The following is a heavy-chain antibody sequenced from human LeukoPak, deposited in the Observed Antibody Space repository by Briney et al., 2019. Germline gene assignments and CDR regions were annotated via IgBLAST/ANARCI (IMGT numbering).Heavy chain of an antibody. CDR3: AREVVTILPFES. V-gene: IGHV3-48*03. CDR1: GFSFSGYE. Sequence: GGSLRLSCAASGFSFSGYEMNWVRQAPGKGLEWISYINGRGNSMYYADSVKGRFTISRDNAKKSLFLQMDSLRVEDTAVYYCAREVVTILPFESWGQGTLVIVSS. J-gene: IGHJ5*01. CDR2: INGRGNSM. D-gene: IGHD2-15*01.